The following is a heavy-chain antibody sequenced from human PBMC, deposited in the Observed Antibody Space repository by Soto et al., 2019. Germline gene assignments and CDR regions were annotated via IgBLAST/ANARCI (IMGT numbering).Heavy chain of an antibody. J-gene: IGHJ5*02. Sequence: SETLSLTCTFSCGSIISYYWSWIRQPPGKGLEWIGYIYYSGSTNYNPSLKSRVTISVDTSKNQFSLKLSSVTAADTAVYYCARDYYYDSSGYYYVPWFDPWGQGTLVTVSS. CDR2: IYYSGST. V-gene: IGHV4-59*01. D-gene: IGHD3-22*01. CDR3: ARDYYYDSSGYYYVPWFDP. CDR1: CGSIISYY.